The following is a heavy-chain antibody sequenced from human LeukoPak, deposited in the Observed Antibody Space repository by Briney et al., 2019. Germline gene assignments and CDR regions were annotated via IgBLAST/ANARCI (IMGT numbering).Heavy chain of an antibody. V-gene: IGHV3-23*01. CDR1: GFTFSSYA. J-gene: IGHJ4*02. D-gene: IGHD3-10*01. CDR3: AKVRNGSGSYYVY. CDR2: ISGSGGST. Sequence: GGSLRLSCAASGFTFSSYAMSWVRQAPGKGLEWVSAISGSGGSTYYADSVKGRFTISRDNSKSTLYLQMNSLRAEDTAVYYCAKVRNGSGSYYVYWGQGTLVTVSS.